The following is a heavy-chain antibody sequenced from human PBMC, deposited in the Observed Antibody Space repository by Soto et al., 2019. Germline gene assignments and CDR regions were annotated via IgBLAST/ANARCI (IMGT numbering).Heavy chain of an antibody. D-gene: IGHD2-2*02. CDR2: ISAYNGNT. J-gene: IGHJ6*02. V-gene: IGHV1-18*04. CDR3: ARDVAIVVVPAAIHPNSYYYGMDV. CDR1: GYPVTSYG. Sequence: ASVKVSCKASGYPVTSYGSSWVRQAPGQGLEWMEWISAYNGNTNYAQKLQGRVTMTTDTSTRTAYLELRSLRSDDTAVYYCARDVAIVVVPAAIHPNSYYYGMDVWGQGTTVTVAS.